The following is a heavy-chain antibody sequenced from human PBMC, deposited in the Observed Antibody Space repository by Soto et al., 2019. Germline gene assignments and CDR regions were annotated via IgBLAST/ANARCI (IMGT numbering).Heavy chain of an antibody. CDR3: AANPHYYDSSGYYYYYGMDV. V-gene: IGHV1-58*01. CDR2: IVVGSGNT. J-gene: IGHJ6*02. D-gene: IGHD3-22*01. Sequence: GASVKVSCKASGFTFTSSAVQWVRQARGQRLEWIGWIVVGSGNTNYAQKFQERVTITRDMSTSTAYMELSSLRSEDTAVYYCAANPHYYDSSGYYYYYGMDVWGQGTTVTVS. CDR1: GFTFTSSA.